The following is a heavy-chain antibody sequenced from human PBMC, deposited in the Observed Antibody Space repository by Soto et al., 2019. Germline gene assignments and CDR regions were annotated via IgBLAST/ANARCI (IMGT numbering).Heavy chain of an antibody. Sequence: QVQLVQSGAEVKKPGASVKVSCKASGYTFTSYGISWVRQAPGQGLEWMGWISAYNGNTNYAQKLQGRVTMTTDTSTSTAYMELRSLRSDDTAVYYCARDIVVVPAASTPIFDYWGQGTLVTVSS. CDR3: ARDIVVVPAASTPIFDY. CDR1: GYTFTSYG. V-gene: IGHV1-18*01. J-gene: IGHJ4*02. D-gene: IGHD2-2*01. CDR2: ISAYNGNT.